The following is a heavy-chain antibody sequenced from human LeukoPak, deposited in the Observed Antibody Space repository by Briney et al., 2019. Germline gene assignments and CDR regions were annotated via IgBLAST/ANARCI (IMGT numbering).Heavy chain of an antibody. CDR2: IYYSGST. CDR3: ARSSYYYAADASDI. Sequence: SETLSLTCTVSGGSISSYYWSWIRQPPGKGLEWIGYIYYSGSTNYNPSLKSRVTISVDTSKNQFSLKLSSVTAADTAVYYCARSSYYYAADASDIWGQGTMVTVSS. V-gene: IGHV4-59*01. J-gene: IGHJ3*02. D-gene: IGHD3-10*01. CDR1: GGSISSYY.